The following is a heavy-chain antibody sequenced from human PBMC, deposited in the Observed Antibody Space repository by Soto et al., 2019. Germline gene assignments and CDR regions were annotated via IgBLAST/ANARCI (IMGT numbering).Heavy chain of an antibody. CDR2: INVAGNT. J-gene: IGHJ3*02. V-gene: IGHV3-13*01. CDR1: GFTFSNYD. Sequence: GGSLRLSCAASGFTFSNYDLHWVRQAPGKGLQWIANINVAGNTYYPVSVKGRFIISRENAKNSFYLHISSPRAEDTAVYYCTRTADFTSAFDIWGLGTMVTVSS. D-gene: IGHD2-21*02. CDR3: TRTADFTSAFDI.